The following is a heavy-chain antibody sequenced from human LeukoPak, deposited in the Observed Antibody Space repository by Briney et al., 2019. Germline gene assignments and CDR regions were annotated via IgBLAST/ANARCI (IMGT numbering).Heavy chain of an antibody. V-gene: IGHV5-51*03. Sequence: GDSLKISCKGSGYSFTSYWLGWLRQMPGKGLEWMGIIYPGDSDTRYSPSFQGQVTISADKSISTAYLQWSSLKASDTAMYYCATSRAHLRYFDWLYQPLDYWGQGTLVTVSS. D-gene: IGHD3-9*01. J-gene: IGHJ4*02. CDR2: IYPGDSDT. CDR3: ATSRAHLRYFDWLYQPLDY. CDR1: GYSFTSYW.